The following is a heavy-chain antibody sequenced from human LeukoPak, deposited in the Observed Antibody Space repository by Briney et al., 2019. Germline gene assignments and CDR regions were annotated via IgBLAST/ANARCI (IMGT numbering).Heavy chain of an antibody. D-gene: IGHD3-16*01. CDR3: ARGRAWGNYFDY. Sequence: SETLSLTCAVYGGSFSGYYWSWIRQPPGKGLEWIGEINHSGSTNYNPSLKSRVTISVDTSKNQFSLKLSSVTAADTAVYYCARGRAWGNYFDYWGQGTPVTVSS. J-gene: IGHJ4*02. V-gene: IGHV4-34*01. CDR1: GGSFSGYY. CDR2: INHSGST.